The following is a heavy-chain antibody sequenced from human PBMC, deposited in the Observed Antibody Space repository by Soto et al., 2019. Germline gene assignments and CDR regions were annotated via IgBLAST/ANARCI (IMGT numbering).Heavy chain of an antibody. CDR3: ARAPPYSSSSPGARQVFAVFTIDY. J-gene: IGHJ4*02. V-gene: IGHV3-11*01. D-gene: IGHD6-6*01. CDR1: GFTFSDYY. CDR2: ISSSGSAI. Sequence: GGSLRLSCAASGFTFSDYYMSWIRQAPGKGLEWVSYISSSGSAIYYADSVKGRFTISRDNAKNSLYLQMNSLRAEDTAVYYCARAPPYSSSSPGARQVFAVFTIDYWGQGTLVTVSS.